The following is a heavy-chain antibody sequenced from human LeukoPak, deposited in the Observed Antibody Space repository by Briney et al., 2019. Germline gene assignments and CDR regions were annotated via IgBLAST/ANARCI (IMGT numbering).Heavy chain of an antibody. V-gene: IGHV4-31*03. CDR3: ARAEGAASTGYYFDY. CDR1: GGSISSGGYY. CDR2: IYYSGST. J-gene: IGHJ4*02. Sequence: SQTLSLACTVSGGSISSGGYYWSWIRQHPGKGLEWIGYIYYSGSTYYNPSLKSRVTISVDTSKNQFSLKLSSVTAADTAVYYCARAEGAASTGYYFDYWGQGTLVTVSS. D-gene: IGHD1-1*01.